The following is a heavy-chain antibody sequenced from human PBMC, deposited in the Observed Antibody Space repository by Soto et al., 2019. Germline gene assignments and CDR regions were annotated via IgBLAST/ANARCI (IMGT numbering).Heavy chain of an antibody. Sequence: PGVSLRLSFAASGFTVSVNYMSWVRQAPGKGLEWVSVIYSTGTTYYADSVKGRFTISRDHSENTLYLQMNRLRAEDTAVYYCARVGGSVYYKGDFYYYGMDVWGQGTTVTVSS. J-gene: IGHJ6*02. CDR1: GFTVSVNY. V-gene: IGHV3-66*01. CDR3: ARVGGSVYYKGDFYYYGMDV. D-gene: IGHD3-22*01. CDR2: IYSTGTT.